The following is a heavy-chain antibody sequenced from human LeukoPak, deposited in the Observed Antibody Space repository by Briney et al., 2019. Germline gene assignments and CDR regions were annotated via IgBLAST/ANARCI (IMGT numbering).Heavy chain of an antibody. D-gene: IGHD6-19*01. Sequence: PSETLSLTCTVSGGSISSYYWSWIRQPPGKGLEWIGYIYYSGSTNYNPSLKSRVTISVDTSKNQFSLKLSSVTAADTAVYYCARVLGYSSGWFDYRGQGTLVTVSS. CDR1: GGSISSYY. CDR2: IYYSGST. J-gene: IGHJ5*01. CDR3: ARVLGYSSGWFDY. V-gene: IGHV4-59*01.